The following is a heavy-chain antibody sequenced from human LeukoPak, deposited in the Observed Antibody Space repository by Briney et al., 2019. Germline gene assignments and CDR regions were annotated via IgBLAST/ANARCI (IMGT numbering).Heavy chain of an antibody. J-gene: IGHJ4*02. V-gene: IGHV2-5*01. CDR3: AHRLSTVVTPGYFDY. CDR2: IYWNDDK. CDR1: GFSLSTSGVG. D-gene: IGHD4-23*01. Sequence: SGPTLVKPTQTLTLTCTLSGFSLSTSGVGVGWIRQPPGKALEWLALIYWNDDKRYSPSLKSRLTITKDTSKNQVVLTMTNMDPVDTATYYCAHRLSTVVTPGYFDYWGQGTLVTVSS.